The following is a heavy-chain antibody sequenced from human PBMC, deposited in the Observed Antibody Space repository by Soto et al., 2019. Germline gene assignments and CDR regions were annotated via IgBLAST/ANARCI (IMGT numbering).Heavy chain of an antibody. J-gene: IGHJ4*02. CDR2: INGDGSGT. V-gene: IGHV3-74*01. CDR1: GLPLMGSW. Sequence: EVQLVESGGALVRPGGPWRLPCAPSGLPLMGSWMHWARQAPGKGRVWVSRINGDGSGTSYADFVKGRFTISRDDAKNTLFLQMNGLRAEDTAVYYCARGIFGSGTANDYWGQGTLVTVSS. D-gene: IGHD3-10*01. CDR3: ARGIFGSGTANDY.